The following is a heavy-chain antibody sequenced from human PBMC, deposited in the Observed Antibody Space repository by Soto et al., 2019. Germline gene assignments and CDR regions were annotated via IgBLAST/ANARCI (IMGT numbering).Heavy chain of an antibody. Sequence: GASVKVSCKASGYTFTSNDINWVRQATGQGLEWMGWMNPNSGNTGYAQKFQGRVTMTRNTSISTAYMELSSLRSEDTAVYYCAICRESSDSSSWYWVGGSNYYYAMDVWG. CDR2: MNPNSGNT. D-gene: IGHD6-13*01. CDR3: AICRESSDSSSWYWVGGSNYYYAMDV. CDR1: GYTFTSND. V-gene: IGHV1-8*01. J-gene: IGHJ6*02.